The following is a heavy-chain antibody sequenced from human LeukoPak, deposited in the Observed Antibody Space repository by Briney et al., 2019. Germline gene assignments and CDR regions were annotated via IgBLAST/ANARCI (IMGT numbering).Heavy chain of an antibody. J-gene: IGHJ4*02. CDR2: INHSGST. V-gene: IGHV4-34*01. D-gene: IGHD6-19*01. CDR1: GGSFGGYY. Sequence: PSETLSLTCAVYGGSFGGYYWSWIRQPPGKGLEWIGEINHSGSTNYNPSLKSRVTISVDTSKNQFSLKLSSVTAADTAVYYCARVAVAGNFDYWGQGTLVTVSS. CDR3: ARVAVAGNFDY.